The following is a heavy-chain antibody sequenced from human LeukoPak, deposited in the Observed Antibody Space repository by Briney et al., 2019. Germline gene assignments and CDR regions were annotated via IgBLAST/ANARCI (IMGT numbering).Heavy chain of an antibody. Sequence: GGSLRLSCAASGLTVSSNYVSWVRQAPGKGLEWVSVIYSGGSTYYADSVKGRFTISRHNSKNTVYLQMNSLRTEDTAVYYCARALPEEWSPDAFNIWGQGTVVAVSS. CDR3: ARALPEEWSPDAFNI. CDR1: GLTVSSNY. V-gene: IGHV3-53*04. J-gene: IGHJ3*02. CDR2: IYSGGST. D-gene: IGHD3-3*01.